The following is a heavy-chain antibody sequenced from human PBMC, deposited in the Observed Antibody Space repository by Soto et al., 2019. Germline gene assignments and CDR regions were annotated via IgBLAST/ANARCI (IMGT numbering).Heavy chain of an antibody. CDR1: GGSISSSSYY. V-gene: IGHV4-39*01. CDR3: ARHGGGYSGYDYSGGSWYFDL. D-gene: IGHD5-12*01. CDR2: IYYSGST. Sequence: QLQLQESGPGLVKPSETLSLTCTVSGGSISSSSYYWGWIRQPPGKGLEWIGSIYYSGSTYYNPSLKSRVTISVDTSKNQFSLKLSSVTAADTAVYYCARHGGGYSGYDYSGGSWYFDLWGRGTLVTVSS. J-gene: IGHJ2*01.